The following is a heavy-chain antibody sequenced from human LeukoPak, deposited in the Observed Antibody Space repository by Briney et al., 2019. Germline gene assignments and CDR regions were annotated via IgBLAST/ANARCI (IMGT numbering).Heavy chain of an antibody. CDR1: GGSISSYY. Sequence: KASETLSLTCTVSGGSISSYYWSWIRQPPGKGLEGIGDIYYSGSTNYKPSLKSRVTISVDTSNNQFSLKLNSVTAADTAVYYCARGGYYGSGNDFRFDPWGQGTLVTVSS. CDR3: ARGGYYGSGNDFRFDP. J-gene: IGHJ5*02. D-gene: IGHD3-10*01. V-gene: IGHV4-59*01. CDR2: IYYSGST.